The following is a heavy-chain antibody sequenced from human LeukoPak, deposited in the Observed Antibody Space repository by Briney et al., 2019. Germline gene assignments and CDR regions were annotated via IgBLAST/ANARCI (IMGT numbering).Heavy chain of an antibody. V-gene: IGHV3-21*01. CDR3: ARDYYKNFDY. D-gene: IGHD3-22*01. J-gene: IGHJ4*02. Sequence: SGGSLRLSCAASGFTFSSYTMNWVRQAPGKGLEWVSAISSSSSYIYYADSVKGRFTISRDNAKNSLYLQMNSLRAEDTAVYYCARDYYKNFDYWGLGSLVTVSS. CDR1: GFTFSSYT. CDR2: ISSSSSYI.